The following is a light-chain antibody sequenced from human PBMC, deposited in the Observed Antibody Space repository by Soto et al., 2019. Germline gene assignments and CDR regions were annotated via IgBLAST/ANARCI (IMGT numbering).Light chain of an antibody. Sequence: EIVLPQSPGPLSLSPGERAPLSCRASQSVSSTYLAWYQQKPGQAPRLLIYGASSRATGIPDRFSGSGSGTDFTLTISRLEPEDFAVYYCQHYGSLVLTFGGGTKVEIK. V-gene: IGKV3-20*01. CDR1: QSVSSTY. CDR2: GAS. J-gene: IGKJ4*02. CDR3: QHYGSLVLT.